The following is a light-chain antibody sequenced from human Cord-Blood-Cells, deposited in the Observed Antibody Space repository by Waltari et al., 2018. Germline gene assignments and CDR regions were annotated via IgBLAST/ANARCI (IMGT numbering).Light chain of an antibody. J-gene: IGLJ2*01. CDR3: SSYTSSSYVV. Sequence: QSDLTPPASVSGSPGPWLTISCTGTSCDVGGYNDVSWYQQHPGKAPNLMIYDVSNRPSGVSNRFSGSKSGNTASLTISGLQAEDEADYYCSSYTSSSYVVFGGGTKLTVL. CDR2: DVS. V-gene: IGLV2-14*01. CDR1: SCDVGGYND.